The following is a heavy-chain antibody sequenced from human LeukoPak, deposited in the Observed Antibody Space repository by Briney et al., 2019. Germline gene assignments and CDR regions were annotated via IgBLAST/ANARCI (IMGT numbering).Heavy chain of an antibody. D-gene: IGHD6-13*01. J-gene: IGHJ4*02. CDR3: AKDGSIAAAGYFDY. Sequence: GGSLRLSCAASGFTFSSYGMHWVRQAPGKGLEWVAVISYDGSNKYYADSVKGRFTISRDNSKNTLYLQMNSLRAEDTAVYYCAKDGSIAAAGYFDYWGQGTLVTVSS. V-gene: IGHV3-30*18. CDR2: ISYDGSNK. CDR1: GFTFSSYG.